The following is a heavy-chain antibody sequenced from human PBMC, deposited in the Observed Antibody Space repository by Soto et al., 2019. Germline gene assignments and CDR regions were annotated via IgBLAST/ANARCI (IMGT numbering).Heavy chain of an antibody. J-gene: IGHJ4*02. CDR1: GGSVSSGSYY. CDR2: ISYSGST. CDR3: ARGGGYDSFHF. D-gene: IGHD2-15*01. V-gene: IGHV4-61*01. Sequence: PSETLSLTCTVSGGSVSSGSYYWSWIRQPPGKGLEWLGYISYSGSTNYNPSLKSRLTLSIDRTRNQFSLRLSSMTAADTAVYYCARGGGYDSFHFCGQGIQVTVSS.